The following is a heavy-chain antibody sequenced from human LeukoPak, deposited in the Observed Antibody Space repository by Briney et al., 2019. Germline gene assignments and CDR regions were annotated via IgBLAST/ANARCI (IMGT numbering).Heavy chain of an antibody. CDR1: KFTFSSHD. Sequence: PGGSLRLSCAASKFTFSSHDMHWVRQAPGKGLEWVSFTSSSGGTIYLVDSVKGRFTISRDNARNSLYLQMNSLRAEDTALYYCVRDDGGSTFDTWGQGTMVTVSS. D-gene: IGHD3-10*01. V-gene: IGHV3-48*03. CDR2: TSSSGGTI. J-gene: IGHJ3*02. CDR3: VRDDGGSTFDT.